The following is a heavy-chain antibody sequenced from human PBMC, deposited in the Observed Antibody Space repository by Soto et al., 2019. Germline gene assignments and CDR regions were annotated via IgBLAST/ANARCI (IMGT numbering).Heavy chain of an antibody. J-gene: IGHJ5*02. Sequence: ASVKVSCKASGYTFTSYGISWVRQAPGQGLEWMGWISAYNGNTNYAQKLQGRVTMTTDTSTSTAYMELRSLRSDDTAVYYCARDALPIRIKIVGELQDRHASSAQRTLDTVSS. V-gene: IGHV1-18*01. D-gene: IGHD3-3*01. CDR1: GYTFTSYG. CDR3: ARDALPIRIKIVGELQDRHAS. CDR2: ISAYNGNT.